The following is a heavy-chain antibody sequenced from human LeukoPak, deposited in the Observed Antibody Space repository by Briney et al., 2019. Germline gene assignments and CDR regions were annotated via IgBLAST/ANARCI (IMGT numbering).Heavy chain of an antibody. CDR3: TRDPRALDY. J-gene: IGHJ4*02. Sequence: GGSLRLSCAASGFTFNRYSMNWVRQAPGKGLEWVSYIAYTGTIHYADSVKGRFTISRDDAKISLYLHMNSLRAEDTAVYYCTRDPRALDYWGQGTLVTVSS. CDR2: IAYTGTI. V-gene: IGHV3-48*01. CDR1: GFTFNRYS.